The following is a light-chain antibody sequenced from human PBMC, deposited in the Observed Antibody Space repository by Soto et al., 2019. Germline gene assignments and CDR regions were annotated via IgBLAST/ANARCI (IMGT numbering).Light chain of an antibody. CDR1: QSVSSSY. J-gene: IGKJ2*01. CDR3: QQYGSYPYT. CDR2: AAS. V-gene: IGKV3-20*01. Sequence: EIVLTQSPGTLSLSPGERATLSCRASQSVSSSYLAWYQQKPGQAPRLLIYAASSRATGIPDRFSGSESGTDFTLTISRLAPEDVSEYYSQQYGSYPYTFGQGTKLEIK.